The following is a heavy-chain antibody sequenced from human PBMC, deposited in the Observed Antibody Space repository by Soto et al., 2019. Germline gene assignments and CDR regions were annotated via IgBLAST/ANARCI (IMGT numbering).Heavy chain of an antibody. Sequence: SQTLSLTCTVSGGSISSYYWSWILQPPGKGLEWIGYIYYSGSTNYNPSLKSRVTMTRDTSISTAYMELSRLRSEDTAVYYCARAYRSWSRGNNWFDPWGQGTLVTVSS. CDR1: GGSISSYY. V-gene: IGHV4-59*01. CDR2: IYYSGST. CDR3: ARAYRSWSRGNNWFDP. D-gene: IGHD6-13*01. J-gene: IGHJ5*02.